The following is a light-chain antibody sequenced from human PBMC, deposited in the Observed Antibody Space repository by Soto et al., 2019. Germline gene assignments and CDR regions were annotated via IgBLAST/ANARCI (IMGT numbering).Light chain of an antibody. J-gene: IGKJ2*01. V-gene: IGKV1-5*01. Sequence: DIQLTQSPPTLSASVGDRVTITCRASQPISSWLAWYQQRPGKAPKFLMYDASSLETGVPSRFSGSGSGTEFTLTIRSLQPDDSATYYCQQYDSSSPTFGQGTKLEIK. CDR2: DAS. CDR3: QQYDSSSPT. CDR1: QPISSW.